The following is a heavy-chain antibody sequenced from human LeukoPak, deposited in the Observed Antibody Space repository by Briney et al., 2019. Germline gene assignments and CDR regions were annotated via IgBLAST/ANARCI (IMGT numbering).Heavy chain of an antibody. J-gene: IGHJ4*02. D-gene: IGHD1-14*01. V-gene: IGHV4-59*01. CDR2: IYYSGST. CDR3: ARDFSTEDDY. CDR1: DGSINSYY. Sequence: SETLSLTCSVSDGSINSYYWNWIRRPPGKGLEWIGYIYYSGSTNYNPSLKSRVTISVDTSKNQFSLKLSSVTAADTAVYYCARDFSTEDDYWGQGTLVTVSS.